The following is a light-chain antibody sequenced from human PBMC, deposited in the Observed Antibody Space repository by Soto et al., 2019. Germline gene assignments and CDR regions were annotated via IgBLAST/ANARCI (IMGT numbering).Light chain of an antibody. J-gene: IGLJ2*01. Sequence: QLVLTQPPSASGTPGQRVTISCSGRSSNIGSNTVNWYQQLPGTAPKLLIYSNNQRPSGVPDRFSGSKSGTSASLAISGLQSEDEADYYCAAWDDSLNAVVFGGGTKVTVL. CDR1: SSNIGSNT. V-gene: IGLV1-44*01. CDR2: SNN. CDR3: AAWDDSLNAVV.